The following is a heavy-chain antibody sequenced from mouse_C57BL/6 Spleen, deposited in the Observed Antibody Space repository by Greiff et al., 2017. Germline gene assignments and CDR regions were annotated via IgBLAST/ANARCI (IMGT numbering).Heavy chain of an antibody. CDR3: AVGGGGFAY. CDR1: GYTFTSYW. J-gene: IGHJ3*01. Sequence: QVQLQQSGAELVMPGASVKLSCKASGYTFTSYWMHWVKQRPGQGLEWIGEIDPSDSYTNYNQKFKGKSTLTVDKSSSPAYMQLSSLTSEDSAVYYCAVGGGGFAYWGQGTLVTVSA. CDR2: IDPSDSYT. D-gene: IGHD3-3*01. V-gene: IGHV1-69*01.